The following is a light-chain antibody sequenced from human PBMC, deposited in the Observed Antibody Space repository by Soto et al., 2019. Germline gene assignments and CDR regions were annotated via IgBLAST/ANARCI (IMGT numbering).Light chain of an antibody. J-gene: IGKJ1*01. CDR3: QKYSSARWR. Sequence: DIQMTQSPSSLSASVGNRVTITCRASQGISNYLAWYQQKPGKVPKLLIYAASTLQSGVPSRFSGSGSGTDFTLTITSLHPEDVATYYCQKYSSARWRFGQGTKVDIK. CDR2: AAS. V-gene: IGKV1-27*01. CDR1: QGISNY.